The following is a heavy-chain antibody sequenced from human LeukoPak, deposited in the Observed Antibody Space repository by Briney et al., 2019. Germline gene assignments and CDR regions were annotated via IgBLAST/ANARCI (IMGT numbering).Heavy chain of an antibody. D-gene: IGHD4/OR15-4a*01. Sequence: ASVKVSCKGSGYTFTSYGMNWVGQARGQGGEGMGWISAYNGNRKHVQKLQARVTMTTDTSTSTAYMELRSLRSDDTAVYYCARVDYVPSYYYYYMDVWGKGTTVTVSS. CDR2: ISAYNGNR. CDR3: ARVDYVPSYYYYYMDV. J-gene: IGHJ6*03. CDR1: GYTFTSYG. V-gene: IGHV1-18*01.